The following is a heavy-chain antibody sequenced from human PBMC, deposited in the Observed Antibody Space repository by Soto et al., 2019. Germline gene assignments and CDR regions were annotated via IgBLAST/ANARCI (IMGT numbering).Heavy chain of an antibody. J-gene: IGHJ4*02. CDR2: INAGNGNT. D-gene: IGHD4-17*01. V-gene: IGHV1-3*01. CDR3: ARDRNRPYGDYLDY. CDR1: GYTFTSYF. Sequence: ASVKVSCKTSGYTFTSYFMHWMRQAPGQRLEWMGWINAGNGNTKYSQKFQGRVTITRDTSATTAYMELRSLRSDDTAVYYCARDRNRPYGDYLDYWGQGTLVTVSS.